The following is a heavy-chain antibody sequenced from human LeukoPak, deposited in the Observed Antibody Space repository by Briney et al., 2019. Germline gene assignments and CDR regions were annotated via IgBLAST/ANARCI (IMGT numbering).Heavy chain of an antibody. CDR3: ARVDIVATIHFDY. J-gene: IGHJ4*02. D-gene: IGHD5-12*01. CDR2: IYHSGSD. V-gene: IGHV4-38-2*01. CDR1: GFTFSSYS. Sequence: GSLRLSCAASGFTFSSYSMNWVRQAPGKGLEWIGIIYHSGSDHYNPSLKSRVSISVDTSKNQFSLILTSVTAADTAVYYCARVDIVATIHFDYWGQGTLVTVSS.